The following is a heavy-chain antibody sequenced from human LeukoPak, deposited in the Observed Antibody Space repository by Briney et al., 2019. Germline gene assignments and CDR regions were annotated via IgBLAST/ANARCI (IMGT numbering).Heavy chain of an antibody. CDR2: AYYSGVT. CDR1: GGPMSYHY. D-gene: IGHD3-10*01. Sequence: SETLSLTCSVSGGPMSYHYWGWIRQPPGKGLEWIGYAYYSGVTNYNTSLKSRVTMSIDTSKNQLSLKMTSVTAADTAVYFCARHAHNGNDFLGSSHYMDLWGKGTTVTVSS. CDR3: ARHAHNGNDFLGSSHYMDL. J-gene: IGHJ6*03. V-gene: IGHV4-59*08.